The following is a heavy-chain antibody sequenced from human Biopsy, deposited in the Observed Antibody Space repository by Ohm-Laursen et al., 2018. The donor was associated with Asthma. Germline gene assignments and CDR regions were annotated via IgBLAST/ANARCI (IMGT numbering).Heavy chain of an antibody. V-gene: IGHV1-69*01. CDR2: LIPVLGTP. J-gene: IGHJ5*02. CDR1: GDSFSNYA. Sequence: SSVKVPCKSSGDSFSNYAISWVRQAPGQGLEWMGGLIPVLGTPDHAQMFEGRVTITADESTSTAYMELRGLRSDDTAVYYCARDPGGFDPWGQGTLVTVSS. CDR3: ARDPGGFDP. D-gene: IGHD3-10*01.